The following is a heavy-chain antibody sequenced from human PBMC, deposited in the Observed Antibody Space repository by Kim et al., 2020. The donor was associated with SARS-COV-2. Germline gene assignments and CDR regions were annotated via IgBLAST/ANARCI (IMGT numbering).Heavy chain of an antibody. CDR2: ISSSSSYI. J-gene: IGHJ6*02. D-gene: IGHD3-9*01. CDR3: ARGQYYDILTGYPYYYYGMDV. CDR1: GFTFSSYS. V-gene: IGHV3-21*01. Sequence: GGSLRLSCAASGFTFSSYSMNWVRQAPGKGLEWVSSISSSSSYIYYADSVKGRFTISRDNAKNSLYLQMNSLRAEDTAVYYCARGQYYDILTGYPYYYYGMDVWGQGTTVTVSS.